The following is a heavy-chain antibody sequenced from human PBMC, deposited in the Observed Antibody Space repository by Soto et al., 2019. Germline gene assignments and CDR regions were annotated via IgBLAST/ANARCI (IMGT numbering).Heavy chain of an antibody. V-gene: IGHV3-30*18. J-gene: IGHJ4*02. CDR2: ISYDGSNK. D-gene: IGHD4-17*01. CDR3: AKDSGYGDSHFDY. CDR1: GFTFSSYG. Sequence: PGGSLRLSCAASGFTFSSYGMQWVRQAPGKGLEWVAVISYDGSNKYYADSVKGRFTISRDNSKNTLYLQINSLRAEDTAVYYCAKDSGYGDSHFDYWGQGTLVTVSS.